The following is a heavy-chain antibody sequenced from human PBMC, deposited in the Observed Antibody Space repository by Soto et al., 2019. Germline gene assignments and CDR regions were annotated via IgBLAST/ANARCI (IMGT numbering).Heavy chain of an antibody. CDR1: GGSSSSHS. V-gene: IGHV4-34*01. J-gene: IGHJ4*02. D-gene: IGHD2-21*02. CDR3: ATYDVGTIIQDY. Sequence: SETLSLTCAISGGSSSSHSKSWVRQPPGKGLEWIGEIHHDGSTNYNPSLKSRVTISGDTSKNHFSLELSSVTAADTAVYYCATYDVGTIIQDYWGQGTLLTVSS. CDR2: IHHDGST.